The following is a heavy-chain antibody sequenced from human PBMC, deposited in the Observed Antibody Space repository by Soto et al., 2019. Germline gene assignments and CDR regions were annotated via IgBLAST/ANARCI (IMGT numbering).Heavy chain of an antibody. J-gene: IGHJ5*02. CDR3: ASNCYDYPNWFDP. CDR2: MHYSGST. CDR1: GGSISSYY. V-gene: IGHV4-59*01. Sequence: QVQLQESGPGLVKPSETLSLTCTVSGGSISSYYWSWIRQPPGKGLEWIGYMHYSGSTNYNPSLKSRVTIAVDTSKNQFSLKLRSVTAADTAVYYCASNCYDYPNWFDPWGQGTLVTVSS. D-gene: IGHD2-21*01.